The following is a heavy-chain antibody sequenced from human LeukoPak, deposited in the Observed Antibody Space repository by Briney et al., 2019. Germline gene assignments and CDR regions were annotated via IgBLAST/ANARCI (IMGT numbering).Heavy chain of an antibody. V-gene: IGHV1-69*02. CDR1: GGTFSSYT. CDR3: PRSQYSYGTDYYYGMDV. J-gene: IGHJ6*02. D-gene: IGHD5-18*01. Sequence: ASVKVSCKASGGTFSSYTISWVRQAPGQGLEWMGRIIPILGIADYAQKFQGRVTITADKSTSTAYMELSSLRSEDTAVYYCPRSQYSYGTDYYYGMDVWGQGTTVTVSS. CDR2: IIPILGIA.